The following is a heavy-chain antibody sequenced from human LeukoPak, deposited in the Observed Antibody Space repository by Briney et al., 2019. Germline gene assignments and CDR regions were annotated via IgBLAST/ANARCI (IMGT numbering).Heavy chain of an antibody. Sequence: GGSLRLSCAASGFTFSSYSMNWVRQAPGKGLEWVSSISSSSSYIYYADSVKGRFTISRDNAKNSLYLQMNSLRAEDTAVYYCARERGYSYGATDYWGQGTLVTVSS. D-gene: IGHD5-18*01. J-gene: IGHJ4*02. CDR3: ARERGYSYGATDY. V-gene: IGHV3-21*01. CDR2: ISSSSSYI. CDR1: GFTFSSYS.